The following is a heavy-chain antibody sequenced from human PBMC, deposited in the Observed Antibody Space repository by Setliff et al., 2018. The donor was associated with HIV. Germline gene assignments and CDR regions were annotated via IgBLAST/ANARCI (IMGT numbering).Heavy chain of an antibody. V-gene: IGHV4-4*02. CDR3: AGENPDGWLDHYTDV. CDR2: IYHGGNT. Sequence: SETLSLTCAVSGDSIGSGSYYWSWVRQPPGKGLEWIGQIYHGGNTRYNPSLNSRLTMSIDKSKSQVSLELSSVTAADTAVYYCAGENPDGWLDHYTDVWGKGTTGTVSS. CDR1: GDSIGSGSYY. J-gene: IGHJ6*03. D-gene: IGHD2-15*01.